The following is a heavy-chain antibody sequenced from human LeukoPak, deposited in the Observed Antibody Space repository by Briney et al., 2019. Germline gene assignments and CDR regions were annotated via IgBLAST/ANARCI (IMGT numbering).Heavy chain of an antibody. CDR2: ISGSGGST. CDR3: ASTSTIGYCSSTSCPHFGSYGMDV. Sequence: GGSLRLSCAASGFTFSNAWMSWVRQAPGKGLEWVSAISGSGGSTYYADSVKGRFTISRDNSKNTLYLQMNSLRAEDTAVYYCASTSTIGYCSSTSCPHFGSYGMDVWGQGTTVTVSS. D-gene: IGHD2-2*01. CDR1: GFTFSNAW. V-gene: IGHV3-23*01. J-gene: IGHJ6*02.